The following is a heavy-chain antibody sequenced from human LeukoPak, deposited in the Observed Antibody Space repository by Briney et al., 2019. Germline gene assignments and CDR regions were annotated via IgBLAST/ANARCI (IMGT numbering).Heavy chain of an antibody. Sequence: GGSLRLSCAASGFTFSSYGMHWVRQAPGKGLEWVAVISYDGSNKYYADSVKGRFTISRDNSKNTLYLQMNSLRAEDTAVYYCARGFLLSTVTTGYWGQGTLVTVSS. CDR1: GFTFSSYG. D-gene: IGHD4-17*01. CDR2: ISYDGSNK. J-gene: IGHJ4*02. CDR3: ARGFLLSTVTTGY. V-gene: IGHV3-30*03.